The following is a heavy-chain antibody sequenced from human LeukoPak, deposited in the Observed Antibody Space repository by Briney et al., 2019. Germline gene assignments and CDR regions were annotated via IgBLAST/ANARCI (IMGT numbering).Heavy chain of an antibody. CDR2: IYYSGST. Sequence: PSETLSLPCTVSGGSISSYYWSWIRQPPGKGLEWVGYIYYSGSTDYNPSLKGRVTISVDTSKNQFSLKLSSVTAADTAVYYCARGRYYYDSSGYHYSFDYWGQGTLVTVSS. CDR1: GGSISSYY. J-gene: IGHJ4*02. V-gene: IGHV4-59*01. CDR3: ARGRYYYDSSGYHYSFDY. D-gene: IGHD3-22*01.